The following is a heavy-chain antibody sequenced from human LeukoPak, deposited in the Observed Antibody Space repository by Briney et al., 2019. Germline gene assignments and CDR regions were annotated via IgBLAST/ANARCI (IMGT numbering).Heavy chain of an antibody. D-gene: IGHD1-7*01. CDR2: ISAYNGNT. Sequence: GASVKVSCKASGYTFTSYGISWVRQAPGQGLEWMGWISAYNGNTNYAQKLQGRVTMTTDTSTSTAYMELRSLRSDDTAVYYCARKRSRITGTTSFDYWGQGTLVTVSS. J-gene: IGHJ4*02. CDR3: ARKRSRITGTTSFDY. CDR1: GYTFTSYG. V-gene: IGHV1-18*01.